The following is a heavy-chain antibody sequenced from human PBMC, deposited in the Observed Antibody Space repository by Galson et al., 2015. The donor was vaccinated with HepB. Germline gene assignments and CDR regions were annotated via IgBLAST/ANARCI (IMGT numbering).Heavy chain of an antibody. Sequence: SVKVSCKASGYTFTSYGISWVRQAPGQGLEWMGWISAYNGNTNYAQKLQGRVTMTTDTSTSTAYMELRSLRSDDTAVYYCARDRKWPVNYGMDVWGQGTTVTVSS. CDR3: ARDRKWPVNYGMDV. D-gene: IGHD6-19*01. J-gene: IGHJ6*02. V-gene: IGHV1-18*01. CDR2: ISAYNGNT. CDR1: GYTFTSYG.